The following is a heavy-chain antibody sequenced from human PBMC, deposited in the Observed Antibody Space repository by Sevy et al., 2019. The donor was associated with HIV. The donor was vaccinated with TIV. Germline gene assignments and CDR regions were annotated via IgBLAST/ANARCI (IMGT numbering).Heavy chain of an antibody. Sequence: GGSLRLSCAASGFTFSIYWMSWVRQAPGKGLEWVATMSRNGSAVDYVDSVKGLFTISRDNAKNSLFLQMNSLSAEDTAVYYCVREGFGGDRYSLDYWGHGTLVTVSS. D-gene: IGHD3-16*01. V-gene: IGHV3-7*01. CDR1: GFTFSIYW. J-gene: IGHJ4*01. CDR3: VREGFGGDRYSLDY. CDR2: MSRNGSAV.